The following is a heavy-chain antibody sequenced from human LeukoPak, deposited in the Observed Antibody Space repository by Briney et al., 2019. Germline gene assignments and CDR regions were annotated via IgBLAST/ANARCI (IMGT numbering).Heavy chain of an antibody. CDR3: DY. V-gene: IGHV3-30*03. J-gene: IGHJ4*02. D-gene: IGHD2-15*01. CDR2: ISDDGSNE. CDR1: GFTFSSYG. Sequence: PGRSLRLSCAASGFTFSSYGMHWVRQAPGKGLEWVAVISDDGSNEYYVDSVKGRFTISRDNSKNTLYCAGGLLGCRGGSCYPTDYWGQGTPVTVSS.